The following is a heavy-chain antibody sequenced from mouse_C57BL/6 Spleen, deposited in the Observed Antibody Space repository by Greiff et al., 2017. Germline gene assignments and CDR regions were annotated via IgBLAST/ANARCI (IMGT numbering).Heavy chain of an antibody. Sequence: VQLQQPGAELVMPGASVKLSCKASGYTFTSYWMHWVKQRPGQGLEWIGEIDPSDSYTNYNQKFKGKSTLTVDKSSSTAYMQLSSLTSEDSAVYYCARRGVVAPYAMDYWGQGTSVTVSS. J-gene: IGHJ4*01. CDR3: ARRGVVAPYAMDY. D-gene: IGHD1-1*01. CDR1: GYTFTSYW. CDR2: IDPSDSYT. V-gene: IGHV1-69*01.